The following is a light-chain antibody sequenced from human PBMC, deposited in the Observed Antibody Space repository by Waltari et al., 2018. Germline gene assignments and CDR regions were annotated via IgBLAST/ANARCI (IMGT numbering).Light chain of an antibody. J-gene: IGLJ1*01. CDR2: EVS. CDR1: SADVGGYNY. Sequence: QSALTQPASVSGSPGQSITISCTGTSADVGGYNYVSWYQQYPGKAPQLMIYEVSFRPAGISNRCSGSKSGNTATLTISGLQAEDEADYYCSSKTSASGVFGTGTTVTVL. V-gene: IGLV2-14*01. CDR3: SSKTSASGV.